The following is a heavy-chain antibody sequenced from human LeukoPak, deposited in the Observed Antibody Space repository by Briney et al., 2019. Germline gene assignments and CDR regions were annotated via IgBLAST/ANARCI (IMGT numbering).Heavy chain of an antibody. CDR2: IYYSGST. Sequence: SETLSLTCTVSGGSISSCDYYWSWIRQPPGKGLEWIGYIYYSGSTYYNPSLKSRVTISVDTSKNQFSLKPSSVTAADTAVYYCAGQPTYYYDSSGYDYWGQGTLVTVSS. J-gene: IGHJ4*02. D-gene: IGHD3-22*01. CDR3: AGQPTYYYDSSGYDY. V-gene: IGHV4-30-4*01. CDR1: GGSISSCDYY.